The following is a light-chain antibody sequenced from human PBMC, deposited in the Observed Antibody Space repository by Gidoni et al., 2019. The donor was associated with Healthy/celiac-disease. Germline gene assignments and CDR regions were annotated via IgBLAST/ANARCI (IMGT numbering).Light chain of an antibody. CDR3: QQSYSTPNT. CDR1: QSISSY. V-gene: IGKV1-39*01. CDR2: AAS. Sequence: DIQLTQSPSSLSASVGDRVTITCRASQSISSYLNWYQQKPGKAPKLLIYAASSLQSGVPSRFSGSGSGTDFTLTISSLQPEDFATYYCQQSYSTPNTFXHXTKVEIK. J-gene: IGKJ1*01.